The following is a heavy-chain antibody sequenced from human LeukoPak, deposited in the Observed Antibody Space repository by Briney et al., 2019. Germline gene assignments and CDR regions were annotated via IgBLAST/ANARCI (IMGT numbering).Heavy chain of an antibody. CDR3: AREEVGATKTLDY. V-gene: IGHV3-21*01. D-gene: IGHD1-26*01. J-gene: IGHJ4*02. CDR2: ISSSSSYI. Sequence: GGSLRLSCAASGFTFSSYSMNWVRQAPGKGLEWVSSISSSSSYIYYADSVKGRFTISRDNAKNSLYLQMNSLRAEDTAVYYCAREEVGATKTLDYWGQGTLVTVSS. CDR1: GFTFSSYS.